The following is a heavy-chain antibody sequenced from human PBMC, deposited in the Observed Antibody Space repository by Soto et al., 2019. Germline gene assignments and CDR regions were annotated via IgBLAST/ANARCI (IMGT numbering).Heavy chain of an antibody. CDR1: GGSISSYY. CDR2: IYYSGST. Sequence: PSETLSLTCTVSGGSISSYYWSWIRQPPGKGLEWIGYIYYSGSTNYNPSLKSRVTISVDTSKNQFSLKLSSVTAADTAVYYCARSDYDYVWGSYRQLDYWGQGTLVTVSS. D-gene: IGHD3-16*02. J-gene: IGHJ4*02. CDR3: ARSDYDYVWGSYRQLDY. V-gene: IGHV4-59*01.